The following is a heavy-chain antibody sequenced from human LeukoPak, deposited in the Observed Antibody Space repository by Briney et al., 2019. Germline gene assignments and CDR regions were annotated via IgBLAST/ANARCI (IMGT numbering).Heavy chain of an antibody. CDR2: INSDGSST. V-gene: IGHV3-74*01. Sequence: GGSLRLSCAASGFTFSSYWMHWVRQAPGKGLVWVSRINSDGSSTSYADSVEGRFTISRDNAKNTLYLQMNSLRAEDTAVYYCARDPDYGDYFDYWGQGTLVTVSS. CDR1: GFTFSSYW. CDR3: ARDPDYGDYFDY. D-gene: IGHD4-17*01. J-gene: IGHJ4*02.